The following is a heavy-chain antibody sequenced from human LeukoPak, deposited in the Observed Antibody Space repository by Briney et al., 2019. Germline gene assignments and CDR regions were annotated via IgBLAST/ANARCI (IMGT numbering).Heavy chain of an antibody. CDR2: IYYSGST. V-gene: IGHV4-30-4*01. CDR1: GGSISSGDYY. D-gene: IGHD3-10*01. Sequence: PSETLSLTCAVSGGSISSGDYYWSWIRQPPGKGLEWIGYIYYSGSTYYNPSLKSRVTISVDTSKNQFSLKLSSVTAADTAVYYCASFLWFGELSGFDPWGQGTLVTVSS. J-gene: IGHJ5*02. CDR3: ASFLWFGELSGFDP.